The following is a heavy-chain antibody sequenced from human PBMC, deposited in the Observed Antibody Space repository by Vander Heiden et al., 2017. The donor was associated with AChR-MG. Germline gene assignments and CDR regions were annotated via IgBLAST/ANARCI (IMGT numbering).Heavy chain of an antibody. CDR2: IWYDGSNK. CDR1: GFTFRSYG. J-gene: IGHJ3*02. D-gene: IGHD3-22*01. CDR3: ARPPGGYDSSGYYYGAFDI. Sequence: CAASGFTFRSYGLHWVRQAPGKGLEWVAVIWYDGSNKYYANSVKGRFTISRDNSKNTLYLQMNSLRAEDTAVYYCARPPGGYDSSGYYYGAFDIWGQGTMVTVSS. V-gene: IGHV3-33*01.